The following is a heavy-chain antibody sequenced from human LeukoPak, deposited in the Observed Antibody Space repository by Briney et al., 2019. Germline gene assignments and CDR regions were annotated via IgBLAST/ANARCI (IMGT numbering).Heavy chain of an antibody. CDR3: GTWAFYQGLDV. CDR1: GFTLDAYA. Sequence: GGSLRLSCVASGFTLDAYAMHWVRQARGKGLEWVSHINADGGRTYYADSVKGRFTISRDNSKNSLYLEMTSLRAEDSALYYCGTWAFYQGLDVWGRGTTVTVSS. J-gene: IGHJ6*02. CDR2: INADGGRT. D-gene: IGHD1-26*01. V-gene: IGHV3-43*02.